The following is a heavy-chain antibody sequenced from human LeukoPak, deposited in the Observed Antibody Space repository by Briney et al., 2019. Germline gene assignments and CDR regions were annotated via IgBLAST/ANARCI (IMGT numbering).Heavy chain of an antibody. J-gene: IGHJ4*02. CDR2: ISYDGSNK. Sequence: GGSLRLSCAASGFTFSSYAMHWVRQAPGKGLEWVAVISYDGSNKYYADSVKGRFTVSRDNSKNTLYLQMNSLRAEDTAVYYCARGPYSGSYPVDYWGQGTLVTVSS. CDR3: ARGPYSGSYPVDY. CDR1: GFTFSSYA. D-gene: IGHD1-26*01. V-gene: IGHV3-30*04.